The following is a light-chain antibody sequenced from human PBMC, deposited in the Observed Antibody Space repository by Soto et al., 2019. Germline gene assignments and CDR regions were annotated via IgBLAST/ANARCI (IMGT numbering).Light chain of an antibody. CDR3: QQFDDSVT. CDR1: HSVSRTY. Sequence: EIVLTQSPGTLSLSPGERATLSRRASHSVSRTYLAWYQQKPGQAPRLLIFGASDRATGTPDRFSGSGSGTDFTLTISRLEPEDSAVYYCQQFDDSVTFGQGTRLENK. CDR2: GAS. J-gene: IGKJ5*01. V-gene: IGKV3-20*01.